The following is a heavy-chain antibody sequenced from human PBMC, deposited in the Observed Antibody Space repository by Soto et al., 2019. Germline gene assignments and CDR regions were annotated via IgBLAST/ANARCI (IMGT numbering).Heavy chain of an antibody. CDR1: SYSISSGNW. CDR3: ARDVAHGYTENV. V-gene: IGHV4-28*03. Sequence: SETLSLTCVVSSYSISSGNWWGWIRQPPGKGLEWLAYMSYTGTTYYNPSLKSRVTMSVDTSNNQVSLKLRSVTAADTAVYFCARDVAHGYTENVWGQGTMVTVSS. D-gene: IGHD5-18*01. CDR2: MSYTGTT. J-gene: IGHJ3*01.